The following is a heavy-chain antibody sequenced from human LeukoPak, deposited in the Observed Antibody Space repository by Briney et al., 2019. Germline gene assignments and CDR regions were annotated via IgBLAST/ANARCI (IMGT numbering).Heavy chain of an antibody. J-gene: IGHJ3*01. CDR1: GGSLSGHY. CDR3: ARLLDNDISGDPDTFDV. Sequence: SGTLSLTCTVSGGSLSGHYWSWIRQPPGKRLEWIGYVSYTGRTKYNPSLQSRVTISIDTSKSQSSLKLTSVTSADTAVYSCARLLDNDISGDPDTFDVWGQGTTVIVSS. D-gene: IGHD3-22*01. CDR2: VSYTGRT. V-gene: IGHV4-59*11.